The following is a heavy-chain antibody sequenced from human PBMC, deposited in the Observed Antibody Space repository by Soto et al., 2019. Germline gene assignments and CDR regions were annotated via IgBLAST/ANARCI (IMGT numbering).Heavy chain of an antibody. V-gene: IGHV3-15*01. CDR1: GFTFSNAW. J-gene: IGHJ2*01. CDR3: TPVTFAGYEFWYFNL. Sequence: EVQLVESGGGLVKPGGSLRLSCAASGFTFSNAWMTWVRQSPGKGLEWVGRIKSKTNGGTTDYAAPVNGKFTISRDDSKTRLFLQMNSLKTENTAVYYCTPVTFAGYEFWYFNLWGRGTLVTVSS. CDR2: IKSKTNGGTT. D-gene: IGHD5-12*01.